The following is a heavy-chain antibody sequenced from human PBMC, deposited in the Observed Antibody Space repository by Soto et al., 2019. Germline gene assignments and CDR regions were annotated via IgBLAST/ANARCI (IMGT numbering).Heavy chain of an antibody. CDR3: AGALFCRDYGMDV. CDR1: GRSISSRNC. D-gene: IGHD3-3*01. J-gene: IGHJ6*02. V-gene: IGHV4-4*02. Sequence: PSETRSLTCAFSGRSISSRNCHSWVRPPPGKGLEWIGEIYHSGSTNYNPSLKSRVTISVDKSKNQFSLKLSSVTAADTVVYYCAGALFCRDYGMDVWVQGTSVTVS. CDR2: IYHSGST.